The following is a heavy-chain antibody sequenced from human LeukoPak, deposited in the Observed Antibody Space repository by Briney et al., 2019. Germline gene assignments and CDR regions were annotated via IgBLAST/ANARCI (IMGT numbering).Heavy chain of an antibody. Sequence: SETLSLTCTVSGGSISSSSYYWGWIRQPPGKGLEWIGSIYYSGSTYYNPSLKSRVTISVDTSKNQFSLRLSSVTAADTAVYYCARDCSGGSCYARGYYYGMDVWGQGTTATVSS. V-gene: IGHV4-39*02. CDR2: IYYSGST. CDR3: ARDCSGGSCYARGYYYGMDV. CDR1: GGSISSSSYY. J-gene: IGHJ6*02. D-gene: IGHD2-15*01.